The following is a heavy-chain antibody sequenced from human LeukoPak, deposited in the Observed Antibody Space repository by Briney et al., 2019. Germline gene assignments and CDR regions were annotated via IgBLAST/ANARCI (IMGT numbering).Heavy chain of an antibody. Sequence: GGSLRLSCAASGFTFSSYSMNWVRQAPGKGLEWVSYISSSSSTIYYVDSVKGRFTISRDNAKNSLYLQMNSLRAEDTAVYYCASSQGVPAAIDWFDPWGQGTLVTVSS. V-gene: IGHV3-48*04. J-gene: IGHJ5*02. CDR2: ISSSSSTI. CDR3: ASSQGVPAAIDWFDP. D-gene: IGHD2-2*01. CDR1: GFTFSSYS.